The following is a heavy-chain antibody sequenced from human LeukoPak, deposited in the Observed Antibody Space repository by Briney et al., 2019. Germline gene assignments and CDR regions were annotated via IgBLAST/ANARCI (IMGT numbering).Heavy chain of an antibody. V-gene: IGHV4-31*03. Sequence: SQTLSLTCTVSGGSISSGGYYWSWIRQHPGKGLEWIEYIYYSGSTYYNPSLKSRVTISVDTSKNQFSLKLSSVTAADTAVYYCARGYCSSTSCYIPYYYYYYGMDVWGQGTTVTVSS. CDR3: ARGYCSSTSCYIPYYYYYYGMDV. D-gene: IGHD2-2*02. J-gene: IGHJ6*02. CDR2: IYYSGST. CDR1: GGSISSGGYY.